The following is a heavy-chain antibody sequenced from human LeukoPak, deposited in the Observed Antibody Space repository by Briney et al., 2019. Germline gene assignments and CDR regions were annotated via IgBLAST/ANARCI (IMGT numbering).Heavy chain of an antibody. CDR3: ARRAASYYYDSSGYGGYFDL. D-gene: IGHD3-22*01. J-gene: IGHJ2*01. CDR2: IYYSGST. V-gene: IGHV4-30-4*08. CDR1: GGSISSSSYY. Sequence: PSETLSLTCTVSGGSISSSSYYWGWIRQPPGTGLEWIGYIYYSGSTYYNPSLKSRVTISVDTSKNQFSLKLSSVTAADTAVYYCARRAASYYYDSSGYGGYFDLWGRGTLVTVSS.